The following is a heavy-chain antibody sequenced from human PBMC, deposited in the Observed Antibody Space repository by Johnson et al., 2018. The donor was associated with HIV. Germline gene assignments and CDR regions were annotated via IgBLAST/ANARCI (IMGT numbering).Heavy chain of an antibody. CDR2: ISYDGSNK. Sequence: QVQLVESGGGLVKPGGSLRVSCAASGFTFSNAWMNWVRQAPGKGLEWVAVISYDGSNKYYADSVKGRFTISRDNSKNTLYLQMNSLRAGDSAVYYCARVGGSWMLDAFDIWGQGTVVTVSS. V-gene: IGHV3-30*03. D-gene: IGHD3-10*01. CDR1: GFTFSNAW. CDR3: ARVGGSWMLDAFDI. J-gene: IGHJ3*02.